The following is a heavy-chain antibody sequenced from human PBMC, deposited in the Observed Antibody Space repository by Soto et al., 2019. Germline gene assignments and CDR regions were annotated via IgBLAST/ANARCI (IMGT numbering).Heavy chain of an antibody. V-gene: IGHV3-30-3*01. Sequence: PGGSLRLSCAASGFTFSSYAMHWVRQAPGKGLEWVAVISYDGSNKYYADSVKGRFTISRDNSKNTLYLQMNSLRAEDTAVYYCARLVDSSGPDYWGQGTLVTVSS. CDR2: ISYDGSNK. CDR3: ARLVDSSGPDY. CDR1: GFTFSSYA. D-gene: IGHD3-22*01. J-gene: IGHJ4*02.